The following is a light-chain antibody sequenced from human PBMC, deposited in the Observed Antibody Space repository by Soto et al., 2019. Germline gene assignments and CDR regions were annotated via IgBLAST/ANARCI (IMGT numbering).Light chain of an antibody. J-gene: IGKJ1*01. V-gene: IGKV1-39*01. Sequence: DIQMTQSPSTLSASVGDTVTITCRASQSISSYLNWYQHKPGKAPKLLIYAASSLQSGVPSRFSGSGSGTDFTLTISSLQPEDFATYYCQQNYTTPWTFGQGTKVDIK. CDR2: AAS. CDR3: QQNYTTPWT. CDR1: QSISSY.